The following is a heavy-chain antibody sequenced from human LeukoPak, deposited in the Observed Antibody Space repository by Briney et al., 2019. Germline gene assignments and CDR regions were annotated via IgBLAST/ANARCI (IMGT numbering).Heavy chain of an antibody. D-gene: IGHD2-15*01. J-gene: IGHJ5*02. Sequence: KPGGSLRLSCAASGFTFSSHNMNWVRQAPGKGLEWVSSISTSSSYIYYADSVKGRFTISRDNAKNSLYLQMNSLRAEDTAVYYCARGADGVSSNSRGWFDPWGQGTLVTVSS. V-gene: IGHV3-21*01. CDR1: GFTFSSHN. CDR3: ARGADGVSSNSRGWFDP. CDR2: ISTSSSYI.